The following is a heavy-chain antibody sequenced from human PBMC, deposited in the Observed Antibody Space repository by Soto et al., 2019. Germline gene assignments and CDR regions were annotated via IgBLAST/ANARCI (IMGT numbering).Heavy chain of an antibody. J-gene: IGHJ4*02. CDR2: IYHSGSA. Sequence: SETLSLTCAVSGYSISSSYYWGWIRQPPGKGLEWIASIYHSGSAYYNPSLKSRVTVSVDTSNNQFSLKLTSVTAADTAVYYCVRDHTSGYHFYLDSWGEGTLVTVSS. CDR3: VRDHTSGYHFYLDS. V-gene: IGHV4-38-2*02. D-gene: IGHD3-22*01. CDR1: GYSISSSYY.